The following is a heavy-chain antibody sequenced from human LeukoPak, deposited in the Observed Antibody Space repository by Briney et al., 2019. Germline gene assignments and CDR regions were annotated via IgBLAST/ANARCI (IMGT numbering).Heavy chain of an antibody. J-gene: IGHJ4*02. D-gene: IGHD3/OR15-3a*01. CDR3: ARQTGSGLFILP. V-gene: IGHV4-39*01. Sequence: SETLSLTCTVSGGSISSYYWSWIRQPPGKGLEWIGSIYYSGNTYYNASVKSQVSISINKSKNQFSLRLTSVTAADTAVYYCARQTGSGLFILPGGQGTLVTVSS. CDR2: IYYSGNT. CDR1: GGSISSYY.